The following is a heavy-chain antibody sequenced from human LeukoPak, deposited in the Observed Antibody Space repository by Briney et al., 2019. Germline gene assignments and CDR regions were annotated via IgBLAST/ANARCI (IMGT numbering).Heavy chain of an antibody. CDR1: GFTFSSCA. CDR2: IDVGGGNT. J-gene: IGHJ4*02. D-gene: IGHD1-26*01. Sequence: GGSLRLSCVASGFTFSSCAMSWVRQAPGKGLEWVSAIDVGGGNTYYADSVKGRFTFSRDNFKNTLHLQMNSLRAEDTAVYYCAKADTGGHYFDHWGQGTLVTVSS. V-gene: IGHV3-23*01. CDR3: AKADTGGHYFDH.